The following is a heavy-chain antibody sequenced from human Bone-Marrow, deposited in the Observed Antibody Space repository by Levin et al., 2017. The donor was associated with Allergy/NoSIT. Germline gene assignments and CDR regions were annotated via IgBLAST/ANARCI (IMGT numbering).Heavy chain of an antibody. CDR2: IEHDGSNT. D-gene: IGHD3-3*01. Sequence: PGGSLRLSCAASGFTFIDYWMHWVRQAPGKGLEWVSHIEHDGSNTKYADSVKGRFTISRDNSKNTLYLQMHSLRAEDTAIYYCARSDFWGGYPTDLESWGQGTLVTVSS. CDR3: ARSDFWGGYPTDLES. J-gene: IGHJ5*01. CDR1: GFTFIDYW. V-gene: IGHV3-74*01.